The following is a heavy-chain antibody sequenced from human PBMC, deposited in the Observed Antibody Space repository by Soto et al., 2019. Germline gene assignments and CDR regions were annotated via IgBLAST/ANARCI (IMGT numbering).Heavy chain of an antibody. V-gene: IGHV1-2*04. Sequence: ASVKVSCKASGYTFTGYYMHWVRQAPGQGLEWMGWINPNSGGTNYAQKFQGWVTMTRDTSISTAYMELSRLRSDDTAVYYCARDLRHCSSTCSYNGPYWYFDLWGRGTLVTGSS. J-gene: IGHJ2*01. CDR3: ARDLRHCSSTCSYNGPYWYFDL. CDR2: INPNSGGT. D-gene: IGHD2-2*02. CDR1: GYTFTGYY.